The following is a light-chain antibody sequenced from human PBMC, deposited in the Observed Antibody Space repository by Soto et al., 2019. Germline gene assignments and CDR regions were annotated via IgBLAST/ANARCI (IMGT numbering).Light chain of an antibody. Sequence: QTVLTQPPPASGTPGQRATISCSGSSSNIVSNTVYWHQQLPGTAPKLLIYRNNQRPSGVPDRFSDSKSGPSASLAISGLRSEGEADYYCAAWDDSMSAYVFGTGTKVTVL. CDR3: AAWDDSMSAYV. CDR1: SSNIVSNT. V-gene: IGLV1-47*01. J-gene: IGLJ1*01. CDR2: RNN.